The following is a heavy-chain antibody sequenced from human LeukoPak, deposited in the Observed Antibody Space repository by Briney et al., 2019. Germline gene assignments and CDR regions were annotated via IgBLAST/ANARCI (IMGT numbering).Heavy chain of an antibody. Sequence: PGGSLRLSCAASGFTFNTFNMNWVCQAPGKGLEWVSSITSGGDYIYYADSVKGRFTTSRDNANNSLSLQLNSLRVEYTAVYYCARGHHDVLAASYKWTPDYWGQGTLVTVSS. CDR3: ARGHHDVLAASYKWTPDY. V-gene: IGHV3-21*01. J-gene: IGHJ4*02. CDR2: ITSGGDYI. D-gene: IGHD3-9*01. CDR1: GFTFNTFN.